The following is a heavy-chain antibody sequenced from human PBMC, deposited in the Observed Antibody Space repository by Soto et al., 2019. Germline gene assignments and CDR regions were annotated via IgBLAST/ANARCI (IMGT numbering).Heavy chain of an antibody. CDR2: INPNSGGT. J-gene: IGHJ4*02. V-gene: IGHV1-2*02. CDR3: ARDRGSSWSDY. CDR1: GYTFTGYY. D-gene: IGHD6-13*01. Sequence: ASVKVSCKASGYTFTGYYMHWVRQAPGQGLEWMGWINPNSGGTDYAQKFQGRVTMTRDTSISTVYMELSRLRSDDTAVYYCARDRGSSWSDYWGQGTLVTVSS.